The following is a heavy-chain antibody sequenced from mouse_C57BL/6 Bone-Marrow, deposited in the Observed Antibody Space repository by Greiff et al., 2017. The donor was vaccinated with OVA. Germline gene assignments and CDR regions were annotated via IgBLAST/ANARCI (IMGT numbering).Heavy chain of an antibody. J-gene: IGHJ3*01. CDR2: IDPENGDT. CDR1: GFNIKDDY. Sequence: EVQLQQSGAELVRPGASVKLSCTASGFNIKDDYMHWVKQRPEQGLEWIGWIDPENGDTEYASKFQGKATITADTSSNTAYLQLSSLTSEDTAVYYCTTRQLRLRWAWFADWGQGTLVTVSA. V-gene: IGHV14-4*01. D-gene: IGHD3-2*02. CDR3: TTRQLRLRWAWFAD.